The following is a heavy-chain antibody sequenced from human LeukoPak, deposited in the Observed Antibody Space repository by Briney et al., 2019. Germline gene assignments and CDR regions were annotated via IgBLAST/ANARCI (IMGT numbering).Heavy chain of an antibody. D-gene: IGHD4-17*01. CDR3: ARGFSTVTTQYNWFDP. Sequence: SETLSLTCTVSGGSISTYYWSWIRQPPGKGLEWIGYISYSGNTNYNPSLKSRVTISVDTSKNQFSLKLSSVTAADTAVYYCARGFSTVTTQYNWFDPWGQGTLVTVSS. V-gene: IGHV4-59*12. CDR1: GGSISTYY. J-gene: IGHJ5*02. CDR2: ISYSGNT.